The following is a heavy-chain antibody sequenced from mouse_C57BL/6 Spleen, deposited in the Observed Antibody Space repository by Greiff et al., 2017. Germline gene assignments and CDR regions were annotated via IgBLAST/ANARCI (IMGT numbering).Heavy chain of an antibody. CDR1: GYTFTGYW. V-gene: IGHV1-9*01. J-gene: IGHJ1*03. D-gene: IGHD1-1*01. CDR2: SLPGSGST. Sequence: QVHVKQSGAELMKPGASVKLSCKATGYTFTGYWIEWVKQRPGHGLEWIGESLPGSGSTNYNEKFKGKATFTADTSSNTAYMQLTSPTTEHSAIYSCASPFITTVLGPYWYFDVWGTGTTVTVSS. CDR3: ASPFITTVLGPYWYFDV.